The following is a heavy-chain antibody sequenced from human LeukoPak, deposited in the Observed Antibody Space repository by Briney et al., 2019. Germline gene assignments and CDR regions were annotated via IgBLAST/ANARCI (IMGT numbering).Heavy chain of an antibody. CDR1: GFTFSSYA. V-gene: IGHV3-30-3*01. Sequence: AGGSLRLSCAASGFTFSSYAMHWVRQAPGKGLEWVAVISYDGSNKYYADSVKGRFTISRDNSKNTLYLQMNSLRAEDTAVYYCARDAPYYYDSSGSGYYFDYWGQGALVTVSS. D-gene: IGHD3-22*01. J-gene: IGHJ4*02. CDR2: ISYDGSNK. CDR3: ARDAPYYYDSSGSGYYFDY.